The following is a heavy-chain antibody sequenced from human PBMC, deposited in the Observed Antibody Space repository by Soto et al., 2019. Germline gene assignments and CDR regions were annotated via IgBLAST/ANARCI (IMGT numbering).Heavy chain of an antibody. V-gene: IGHV3-74*01. CDR3: AKDGDGSGSYYRAVNYYYYGMDV. CDR2: INSDGSST. CDR1: GFTFSSYW. J-gene: IGHJ6*02. D-gene: IGHD3-10*01. Sequence: GGSLRLSCAASGFTFSSYWMHWVRQAPGKGLVWVSRINSDGSSTSYADSVKGRFTISRDNSKNTLYLQMNSLRAEDTAVYYCAKDGDGSGSYYRAVNYYYYGMDVWDQGTTVTVSS.